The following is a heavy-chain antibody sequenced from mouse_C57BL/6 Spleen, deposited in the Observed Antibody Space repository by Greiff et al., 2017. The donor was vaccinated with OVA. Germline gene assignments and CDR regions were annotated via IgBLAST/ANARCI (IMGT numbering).Heavy chain of an antibody. D-gene: IGHD1-1*01. V-gene: IGHV1-64*01. Sequence: QVQLKQPGAELVKPGASVKLSCKASGYTLTSYWMHWEKQRPGQGLEWIGMIHPNSGSTNYNEKFKSKATLTVDKSSSTAYMQHNSLTSEDSAVYYCARGDIITPHWRQETRVTVSA. CDR2: IHPNSGST. CDR3: ARGDIITPH. J-gene: IGHJ3*01. CDR1: GYTLTSYW.